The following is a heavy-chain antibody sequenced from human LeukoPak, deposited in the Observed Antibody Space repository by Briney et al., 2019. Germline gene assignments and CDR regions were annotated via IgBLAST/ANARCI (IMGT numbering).Heavy chain of an antibody. D-gene: IGHD3-10*01. J-gene: IGHJ4*02. CDR3: GRLGDTYYYGSGSHYDY. CDR2: IIPILGIA. CDR1: GGTFSSYA. Sequence: GSSVKVSCKASGGTFSSYAISWVRQAPGQGLEWMGRIIPILGIANYAQKFQGRVTITANKSTSPAYMELGSLRSDEKAVYYCGRLGDTYYYGSGSHYDYWGQGTLVTVSS. V-gene: IGHV1-69*04.